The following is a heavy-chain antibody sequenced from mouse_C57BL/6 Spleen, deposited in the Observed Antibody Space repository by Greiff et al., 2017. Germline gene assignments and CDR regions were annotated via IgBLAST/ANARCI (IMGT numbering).Heavy chain of an antibody. CDR3: ARRGYYGSGPWFAY. CDR2: IDPSDSYT. D-gene: IGHD1-1*01. V-gene: IGHV1-59*01. J-gene: IGHJ3*01. CDR1: GYTFTSYW. Sequence: QVQLKQPGAELVRPGTSVKLSCKASGYTFTSYWMHWVKQRPGQGLEWIGVIDPSDSYTNYNQKFKGKATLTVDKSSSTTYMQLSSLTSEDSAVYYCARRGYYGSGPWFAYWGQGTLVTVSA.